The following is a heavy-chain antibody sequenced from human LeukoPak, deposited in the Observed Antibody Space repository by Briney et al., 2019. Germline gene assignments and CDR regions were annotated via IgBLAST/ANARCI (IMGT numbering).Heavy chain of an antibody. CDR2: LGVNGISA. CDR3: VKGQEVVYTRTFDF. J-gene: IGHJ4*02. Sequence: GGCLRLSCSASGFTFSTSAMHWVRQAPGKGLEYVSSLGVNGISAYYADSVRGRFTISRDNAKGTLFLQMSSLRAEDTAVYYCVKGQEVVYTRTFDFWDQGTLVTVSS. V-gene: IGHV3-64D*09. CDR1: GFTFSTSA. D-gene: IGHD1-14*01.